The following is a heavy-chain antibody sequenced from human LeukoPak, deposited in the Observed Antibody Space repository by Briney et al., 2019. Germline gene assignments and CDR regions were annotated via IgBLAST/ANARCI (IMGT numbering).Heavy chain of an antibody. Sequence: GGSLRLSCAASGFTFSSYAMSWVRQAPGKGLEWVSAISGSGGSTYYADSVKGRFTISRDNSKNTLYLQMNSLRAEDTAVYYCATQRVPYSSSWYTMDYWGQGTLVTVSS. J-gene: IGHJ4*02. D-gene: IGHD6-13*01. V-gene: IGHV3-23*01. CDR2: ISGSGGST. CDR1: GFTFSSYA. CDR3: ATQRVPYSSSWYTMDY.